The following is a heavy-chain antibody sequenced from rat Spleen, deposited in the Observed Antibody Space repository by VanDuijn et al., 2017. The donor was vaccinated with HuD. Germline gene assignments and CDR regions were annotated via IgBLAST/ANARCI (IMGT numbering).Heavy chain of an antibody. V-gene: IGHV5-25*01. CDR1: AFTFSNYC. Sequence: EVQLVESGGGLVQPGRSMKLSCVASAFTFSNYCMTWVRQTPTRSLDWVASICAGGGDTNYRDSVKGRFTISRDNAKNTGYLQMNNLRSEDTAMYYCVRQDTSGYSNWFTYWGQGTLVTVSS. J-gene: IGHJ3*01. CDR2: ICAGGGDT. CDR3: VRQDTSGYSNWFTY. D-gene: IGHD4-3*01.